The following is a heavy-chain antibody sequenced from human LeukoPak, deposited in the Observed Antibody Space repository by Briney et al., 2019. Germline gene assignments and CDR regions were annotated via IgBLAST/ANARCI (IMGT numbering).Heavy chain of an antibody. J-gene: IGHJ6*02. Sequence: GGSLRLSCAASGFTFSSYAMSWVRQAPGKGLEWVSGISGSGGSTYYADSVKGRFTISRDNSKNTLYLQMNSLRGEDTAVYYCARDQKDRYSGSYSRWYGMDVWGQGTTVTVSS. CDR3: ARDQKDRYSGSYSRWYGMDV. V-gene: IGHV3-23*01. CDR1: GFTFSSYA. D-gene: IGHD1-26*01. CDR2: ISGSGGST.